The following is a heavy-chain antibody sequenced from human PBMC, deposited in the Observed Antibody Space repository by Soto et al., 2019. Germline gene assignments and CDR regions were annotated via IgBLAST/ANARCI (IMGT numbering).Heavy chain of an antibody. V-gene: IGHV3-33*01. Sequence: GGSLRLSCAASGFSLSSYVMHWVRQAPGKGLEWVAVIWYDGSNKYYADSVKGRFTISRDNSKNTLYLQMNSLRAEDTAVYYCARDAAYYYDSSGYYNDAFDIWGQGTMVTV. CDR3: ARDAAYYYDSSGYYNDAFDI. J-gene: IGHJ3*02. CDR2: IWYDGSNK. CDR1: GFSLSSYV. D-gene: IGHD3-22*01.